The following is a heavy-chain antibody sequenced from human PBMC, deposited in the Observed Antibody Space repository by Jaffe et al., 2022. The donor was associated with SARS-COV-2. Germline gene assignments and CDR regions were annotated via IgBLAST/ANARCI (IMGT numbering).Heavy chain of an antibody. CDR1: GGSIGRANFY. D-gene: IGHD6-13*01. Sequence: QLQLQESGPGLVKPSETLSLTCTVSGGSIGRANFYWGWVRQTPGRGLEWIASVYYTGTTYYTPSLKSRLSISVDTSKNQFSLRLRSVTTADTAMYYCAADEPDGSSWFDYWGQGILVTVSS. J-gene: IGHJ4*02. V-gene: IGHV4-39*01. CDR2: VYYTGTT. CDR3: AADEPDGSSWFDY.